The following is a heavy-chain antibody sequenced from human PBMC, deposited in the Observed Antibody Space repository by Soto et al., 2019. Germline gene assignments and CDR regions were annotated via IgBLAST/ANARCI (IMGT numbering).Heavy chain of an antibody. CDR1: GFTFSAYA. Sequence: GGSLRLSCAASGFTFSAYAMSWVRQAPGKGLDWVSGISGSGGNRHHADSVKGRFTISRDNSKNTLYLQMNSLRAEDTAVYYCAKGLLKDSYRTSPEAFYFVLWGQGTLVTVSS. CDR3: AKGLLKDSYRTSPEAFYFVL. D-gene: IGHD6-13*01. J-gene: IGHJ4*02. V-gene: IGHV3-23*01. CDR2: ISGSGGNR.